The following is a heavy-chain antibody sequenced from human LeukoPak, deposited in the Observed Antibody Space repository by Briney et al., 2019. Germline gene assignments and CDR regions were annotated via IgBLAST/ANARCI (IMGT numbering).Heavy chain of an antibody. CDR3: ARDRMTVAGTGSLDY. J-gene: IGHJ4*02. D-gene: IGHD6-19*01. Sequence: GASVKVSCKASGYTFTSYYMHWVRQAPGQGLEWMGIINPSGGSTSYAQKFQGRVTMTRDMSTSTVYMELSSLRSEDTAVYYCARDRMTVAGTGSLDYWGQGTLVTVSS. V-gene: IGHV1-46*01. CDR1: GYTFTSYY. CDR2: INPSGGST.